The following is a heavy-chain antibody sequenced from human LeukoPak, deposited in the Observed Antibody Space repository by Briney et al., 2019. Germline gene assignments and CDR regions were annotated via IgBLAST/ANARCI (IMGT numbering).Heavy chain of an antibody. CDR3: ARGYSGAFDI. D-gene: IGHD2-15*01. CDR1: GGSISSGGYY. Sequence: SETLSLTCTISGGSISSGGYYWSWIRQHPGKGLEWIGYIYYSGSTYYNPSLKSRVTISVDTSKNQFSLKLSSVTAADTAVYYCARGYSGAFDIWGQGTMVTVSS. CDR2: IYYSGST. V-gene: IGHV4-31*03. J-gene: IGHJ3*02.